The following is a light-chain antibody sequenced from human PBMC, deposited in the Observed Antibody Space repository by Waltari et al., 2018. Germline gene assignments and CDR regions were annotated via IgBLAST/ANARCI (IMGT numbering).Light chain of an antibody. Sequence: QSVLTQPPSVSGAPGQRVTISCTGSSSNIGAGYDVHWYQQLPGTAPKLLIYANTNRPSGVPDRFSGSKSGTSASLAITGLQAEDEADYYCQSHDSSHYVFGTGTKVTVL. CDR3: QSHDSSHYV. J-gene: IGLJ1*01. CDR1: SSNIGAGYD. V-gene: IGLV1-40*01. CDR2: ANT.